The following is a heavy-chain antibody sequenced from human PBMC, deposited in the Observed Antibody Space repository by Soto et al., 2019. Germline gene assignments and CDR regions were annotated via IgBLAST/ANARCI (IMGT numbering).Heavy chain of an antibody. CDR2: IYYSGST. Sequence: SETLSLTCTVSGGSISSYYWSWIRQLPGKGLEWIGYIYYSGSTYYNASLKSRVTISVDTSKNQFSLILSSVTAADTAVYYCASLSAGYYYDSSGYYFDYWGQGTLVTVSS. D-gene: IGHD3-22*01. CDR3: ASLSAGYYYDSSGYYFDY. CDR1: GGSISSYY. J-gene: IGHJ4*02. V-gene: IGHV4-59*06.